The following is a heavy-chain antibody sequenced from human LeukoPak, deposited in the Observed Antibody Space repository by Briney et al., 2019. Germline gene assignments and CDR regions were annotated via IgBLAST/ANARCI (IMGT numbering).Heavy chain of an antibody. CDR2: IIPIFGTA. V-gene: IGHV1-69*06. J-gene: IGHJ4*02. Sequence: SVKVSYEASGGTFSSYAISWVRQAPRQGLEWMGRIIPIFGTANYTQKFQGTVTLTADKSTSTAYMELSRVSCEDTAVYYCARDGHGYSYGYPSYYFDYWGEGTLVTVSS. D-gene: IGHD5-18*01. CDR1: GGTFSSYA. CDR3: ARDGHGYSYGYPSYYFDY.